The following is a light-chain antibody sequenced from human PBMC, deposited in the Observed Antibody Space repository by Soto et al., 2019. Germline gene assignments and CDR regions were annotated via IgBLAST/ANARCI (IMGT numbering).Light chain of an antibody. Sequence: QSVLNQPPSASGSPGQSVTISCTGTSSDIGDYNYVSWYQQHPGKVPKLIIFEVTERPSGVPDRFSGSKSGVTASLTVSGLQPADEAIYYCSSYAGRSTLVFGGGTQLTVL. CDR1: SSDIGDYNY. V-gene: IGLV2-8*01. CDR2: EVT. J-gene: IGLJ2*01. CDR3: SSYAGRSTLV.